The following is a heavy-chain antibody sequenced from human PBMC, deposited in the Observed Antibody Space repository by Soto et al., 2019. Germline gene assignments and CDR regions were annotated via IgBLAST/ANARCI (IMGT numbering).Heavy chain of an antibody. CDR1: GFTFSSYA. J-gene: IGHJ3*02. D-gene: IGHD3-3*01. Sequence: PGGSLRLACAASGFTFSSYAMHWVRQAPGKGLEWVAVISYDGSNKYYADSVKGRFTISRDNSKNTLYLQMNSLRAEDTAVYYCARAYDFWSGSGNFDAFDIWGQATMVTVSS. CDR3: ARAYDFWSGSGNFDAFDI. CDR2: ISYDGSNK. V-gene: IGHV3-30-3*01.